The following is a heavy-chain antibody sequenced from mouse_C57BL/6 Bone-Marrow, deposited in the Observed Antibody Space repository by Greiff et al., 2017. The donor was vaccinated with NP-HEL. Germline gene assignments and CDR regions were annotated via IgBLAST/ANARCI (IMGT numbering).Heavy chain of an antibody. CDR3: AKNSYYDYDSWFAY. V-gene: IGHV2-4*01. Sequence: VQLQESGPGLVQPSQSLYITCTVSGFSLTSYGVHWVRQPPGKGLEWLGVIWSGGSTDYNDAFISRMSISKDNSKSQVFFKMNSLQADDTAIYYCAKNSYYDYDSWFAYWGQGTLVTVSA. D-gene: IGHD2-4*01. CDR2: IWSGGST. CDR1: GFSLTSYG. J-gene: IGHJ3*01.